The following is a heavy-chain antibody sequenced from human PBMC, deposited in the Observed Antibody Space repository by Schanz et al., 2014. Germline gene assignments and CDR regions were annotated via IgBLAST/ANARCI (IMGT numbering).Heavy chain of an antibody. J-gene: IGHJ4*02. CDR3: ARARNALRFFDWLCNDY. D-gene: IGHD3-9*01. CDR2: VSAYNGNT. CDR1: GYSFTNYG. V-gene: IGHV1-18*04. Sequence: QVQLVQSGAEVKKPGASVKVSCKASGYSFTNYGISWVRQAPGQGLEWMGWVSAYNGNTNYAQKFQGRVTMTTDTSTTTAYMELRSLRSDDTAVYYCARARNALRFFDWLCNDYWGQGTLVTVSS.